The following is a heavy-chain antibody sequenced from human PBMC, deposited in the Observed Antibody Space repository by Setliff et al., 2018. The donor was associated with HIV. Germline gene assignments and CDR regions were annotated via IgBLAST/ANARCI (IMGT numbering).Heavy chain of an antibody. D-gene: IGHD3-22*01. CDR2: IYHSGST. V-gene: IGHV4-30-4*01. CDR3: ARSAYDSSGLPY. Sequence: SETLSLTCTVSGDSINSGDYYWSWIRQPPGKGLEWIGYIYHSGSTYYNPSLKSRVTISVDTSKNQFSLNLSSVTAADTAVYYCARSAYDSSGLPYWGQGTLVTVSS. CDR1: GDSINSGDYY. J-gene: IGHJ4*02.